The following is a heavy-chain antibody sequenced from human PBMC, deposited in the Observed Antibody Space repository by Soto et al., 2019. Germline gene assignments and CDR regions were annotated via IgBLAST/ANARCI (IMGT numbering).Heavy chain of an antibody. CDR1: GYTLTELS. D-gene: IGHD2-15*01. V-gene: IGHV1-24*01. CDR3: ATKGRWYVGYAYYGMDV. Sequence: QVQLVQSGAEVKKPGASVKVSCKVSGYTLTELSMHWVRQAPGKGLEWMGGFDPEDGETIYAQKFQGRVPMTEDTSTYTAYMEPRSLSSEDTAVYCCATKGRWYVGYAYYGMDVWGQGTTVTVSS. CDR2: FDPEDGET. J-gene: IGHJ6*02.